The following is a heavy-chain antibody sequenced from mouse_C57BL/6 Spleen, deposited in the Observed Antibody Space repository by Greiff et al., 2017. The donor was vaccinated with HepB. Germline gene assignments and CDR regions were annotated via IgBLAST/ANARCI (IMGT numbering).Heavy chain of an antibody. Sequence: QQSCKASGYTFTSYWMHWVKQRPGRGLEWIGRIDPNSGGTKYNEKFKSKATLTVDKPSSTAYMQLSSLTSEDSAVYYCARGYGSSYYWFAYWGQGTLVTVSA. D-gene: IGHD1-1*01. J-gene: IGHJ3*01. CDR3: ARGYGSSYYWFAY. CDR2: IDPNSGGT. V-gene: IGHV1-72*01. CDR1: GYTFTSYW.